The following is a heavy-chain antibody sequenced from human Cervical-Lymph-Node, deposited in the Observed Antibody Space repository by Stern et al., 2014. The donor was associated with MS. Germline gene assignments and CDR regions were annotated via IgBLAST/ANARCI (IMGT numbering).Heavy chain of an antibody. V-gene: IGHV4-30-2*01. CDR1: GDSISSGGYS. D-gene: IGHD6-6*01. Sequence: QLVESGSGLVKPSQTLSLTCAVSGDSISSGGYSWSWIRQPPGKGLEWIGYMYHSGRSSYNPSLKSRVTISVDRSKTQFSLRLSSVTAADTAVYYCARGLYSSSSVWAYWGQGTLVTVSS. J-gene: IGHJ4*02. CDR2: MYHSGRS. CDR3: ARGLYSSSSVWAY.